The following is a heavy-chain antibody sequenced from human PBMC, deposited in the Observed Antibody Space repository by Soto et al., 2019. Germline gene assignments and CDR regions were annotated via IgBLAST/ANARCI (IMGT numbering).Heavy chain of an antibody. V-gene: IGHV4-34*01. CDR3: ARGLRKWLRFGWFDP. CDR2: INHSGST. J-gene: IGHJ5*02. CDR1: GGSFSGYY. Sequence: QVQLQQWGAGLLKPSETLSLTCAVYGGSFSGYYWSWIRQPPGKGLEWIGEINHSGSTNYNPSLKSRVTISVDTSKNQFSLKLSSVTAADTAVYYCARGLRKWLRFGWFDPWGQGTLVTVSS. D-gene: IGHD5-12*01.